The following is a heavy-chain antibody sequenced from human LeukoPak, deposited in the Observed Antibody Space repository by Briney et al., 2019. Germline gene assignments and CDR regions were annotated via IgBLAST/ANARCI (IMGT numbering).Heavy chain of an antibody. J-gene: IGHJ4*02. Sequence: GESLRLSCAASGFTFSSYWMSWVRQAPGKGLEWVANIKQDGSEKYYVDSVRGRFTISRDNAKNSLYLQMNSLRAEDTAVYYCARVRNRYDSSGYYLDYWGQGTLVTVSS. D-gene: IGHD3-22*01. V-gene: IGHV3-7*01. CDR3: ARVRNRYDSSGYYLDY. CDR1: GFTFSSYW. CDR2: IKQDGSEK.